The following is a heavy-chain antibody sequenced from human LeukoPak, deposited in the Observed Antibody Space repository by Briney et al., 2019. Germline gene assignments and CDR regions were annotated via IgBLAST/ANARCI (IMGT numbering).Heavy chain of an antibody. CDR1: GFIFSTYG. J-gene: IGHJ4*02. CDR3: AKAPEYCSGSGGSCYPFDN. D-gene: IGHD2-15*01. CDR2: ISYDGNNK. Sequence: GRSLRLSCAASGFIFSTYGMHWVRQAPGKGLEWVAVISYDGNNKYYTDSVKGRFTISRDNSKNTLYLQMNSLRAEDTAVHYCAKAPEYCSGSGGSCYPFDNWGQGTLVTVSS. V-gene: IGHV3-30*18.